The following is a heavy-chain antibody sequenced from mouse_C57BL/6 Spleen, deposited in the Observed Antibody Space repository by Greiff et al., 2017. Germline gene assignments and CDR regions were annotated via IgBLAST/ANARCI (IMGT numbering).Heavy chain of an antibody. CDR1: GFSLTSYG. CDR2: IWRGGST. CDR3: AKKGGNRYYYAMDY. Sequence: QVHVKQSGPGLVQPSQSLSITCTVSGFSLTSYGVHWVRQSPGKGLEWLGVIWRGGSTDYNAAFMSRLSITKDNSKSQVFFKMNSLQADDTAIYYCAKKGGNRYYYAMDYWGQGTSVTVSS. D-gene: IGHD2-1*01. J-gene: IGHJ4*01. V-gene: IGHV2-5*01.